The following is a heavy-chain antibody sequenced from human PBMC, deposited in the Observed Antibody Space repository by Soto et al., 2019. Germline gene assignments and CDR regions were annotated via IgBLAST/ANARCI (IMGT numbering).Heavy chain of an antibody. Sequence: GGSLRLSCAASGFTFSSYSMNWVRQAPGKGLEWVSYISSSSSTIYYADSVKGRFTISRDNAKNSLYLQMNSLRAEDTAVYYCAREFWSLDYWGQGTLVTVSS. CDR2: ISSSSSTI. CDR1: GFTFSSYS. J-gene: IGHJ4*02. V-gene: IGHV3-48*01. CDR3: AREFWSLDY. D-gene: IGHD3-10*01.